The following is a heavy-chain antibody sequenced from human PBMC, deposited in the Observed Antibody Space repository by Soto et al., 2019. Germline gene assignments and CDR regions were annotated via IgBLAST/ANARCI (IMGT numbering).Heavy chain of an antibody. Sequence: SVKVSCKVSGYTLIELSMHWVRQAPGKGLEWMARFDPESGEAIYAQKFQGRVTMTEDTSTDTDYMELSSMRSEDTAVYYCATDHQWLGDYYYGMDVWGQGTTVTVSS. CDR1: GYTLIELS. J-gene: IGHJ6*02. CDR3: ATDHQWLGDYYYGMDV. CDR2: FDPESGEA. D-gene: IGHD6-19*01. V-gene: IGHV1-24*01.